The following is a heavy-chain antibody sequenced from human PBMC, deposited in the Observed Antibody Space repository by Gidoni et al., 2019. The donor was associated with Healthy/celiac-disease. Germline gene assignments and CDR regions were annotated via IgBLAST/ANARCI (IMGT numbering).Heavy chain of an antibody. J-gene: IGHJ4*02. V-gene: IGHV4-59*01. CDR3: ARAAVAEDYYFDY. CDR2: IYYSGST. CDR1: GGSISSYY. D-gene: IGHD6-19*01. Sequence: QVQLQESGPGLVKPSETLSLTCTVSGGSISSYYWSWIRQPPGKGLEWIGYIYYSGSTNYNPSLKSRVTISVDTSKNQFSLKLSSVTAADTAVYYCARAAVAEDYYFDYWGQGTLVTVSS.